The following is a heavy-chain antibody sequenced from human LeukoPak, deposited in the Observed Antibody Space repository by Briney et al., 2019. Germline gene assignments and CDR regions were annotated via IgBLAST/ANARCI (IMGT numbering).Heavy chain of an antibody. J-gene: IGHJ4*02. D-gene: IGHD3-22*01. Sequence: PGGSLRLSCAASGFTFSSYGMSWVRQAPGKGLEWVSSISGSGSSTYSADSVKGRFIISRDNSKNTLYLRMYSLRAEDTAVYYCARIGTTYYYDSSGYPRDYFDYWGQGTLVTVSS. CDR1: GFTFSSYG. CDR2: ISGSGSST. CDR3: ARIGTTYYYDSSGYPRDYFDY. V-gene: IGHV3-23*01.